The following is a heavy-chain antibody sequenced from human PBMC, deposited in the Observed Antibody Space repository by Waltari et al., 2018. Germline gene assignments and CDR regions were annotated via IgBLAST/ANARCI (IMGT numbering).Heavy chain of an antibody. CDR1: GGSISSYY. CDR2: INYSGSS. D-gene: IGHD6-19*01. CDR3: ARVIGYSSGWRDFDAFDI. Sequence: QVQLQESGPGLVKPSETLSLTCTVSGGSISSYYWSWIRQPPGKGLEWIGYINYSGSSHYHPSLKRRVTISVDTSKNQFSLKLSSVTAADTAVYYCARVIGYSSGWRDFDAFDIWGQGTMVTVSS. V-gene: IGHV4-59*01. J-gene: IGHJ3*02.